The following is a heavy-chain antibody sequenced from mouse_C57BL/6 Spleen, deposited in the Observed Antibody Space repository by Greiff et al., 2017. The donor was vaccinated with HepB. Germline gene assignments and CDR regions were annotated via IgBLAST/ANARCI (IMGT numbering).Heavy chain of an antibody. D-gene: IGHD2-12*01. J-gene: IGHJ2*01. CDR1: GYTFTSYW. Sequence: VQLQQPGAELVKPGASVKLSCKASGYTFTSYWMHWVKQRPGQGLEWIGMIHPNSGSTNYNEKFKSKATLTVDKSSRTAYMQLSSLTSEDSAVYYCARSAMSYDGPYYFDYWGQGTTLTVSS. CDR2: IHPNSGST. CDR3: ARSAMSYDGPYYFDY. V-gene: IGHV1-64*01.